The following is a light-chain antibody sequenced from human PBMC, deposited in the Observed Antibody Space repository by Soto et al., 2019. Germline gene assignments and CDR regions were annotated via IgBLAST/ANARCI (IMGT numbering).Light chain of an antibody. J-gene: IGKJ1*01. CDR2: KAS. CDR3: QQYNTYSGWT. V-gene: IGKV1-5*03. Sequence: DIQMTQSPSTLSASVGDRVTITCRASQSINSWLVWYQQKPGKAPKLLIYKASSLERGVPSRFSGSGSGTEFTLTISSLQPDDFATYYCQQYNTYSGWTFGQGTKVEIK. CDR1: QSINSW.